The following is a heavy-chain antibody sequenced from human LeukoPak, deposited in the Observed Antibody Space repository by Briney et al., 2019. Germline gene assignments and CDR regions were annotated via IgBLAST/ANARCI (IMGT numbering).Heavy chain of an antibody. V-gene: IGHV3-30*02. J-gene: IGHJ4*02. D-gene: IGHD6-13*01. CDR3: AKDRVTAAGYYFDY. Sequence: GGSLRLSCAASGFTFSSYGMHWVRQAPGKGLEWVAFIRYDGSNKYYADSVKGRFTISRDNSKNTLYLQMNSLRAEDTAVYYCAKDRVTAAGYYFDYWGQGTLVTASS. CDR1: GFTFSSYG. CDR2: IRYDGSNK.